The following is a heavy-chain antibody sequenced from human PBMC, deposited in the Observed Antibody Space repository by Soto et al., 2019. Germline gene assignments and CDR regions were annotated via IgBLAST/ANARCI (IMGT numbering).Heavy chain of an antibody. V-gene: IGHV1-2*02. CDR3: ARVSVDVPE. Sequence: QLVQSGAEVKKPGASVRVSCKTSGPTFIAYYIHWVRQAAGQGLEWMGWIDTKSGGTTYEQKFLGRVTMTRDTSINTAYMDLNRLPSDDTAVYYCARVSVDVPEWGQGTLITVSS. D-gene: IGHD5-12*01. CDR1: GPTFIAYY. CDR2: IDTKSGGT. J-gene: IGHJ4*02.